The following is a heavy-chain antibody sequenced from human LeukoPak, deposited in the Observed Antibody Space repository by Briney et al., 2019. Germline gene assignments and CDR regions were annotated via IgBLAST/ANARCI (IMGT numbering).Heavy chain of an antibody. CDR2: IKQDASET. CDR3: ATDPSGPSDSSGWYYFDN. CDR1: GFIVSNYC. V-gene: IGHV3-7*01. D-gene: IGHD6-19*01. J-gene: IGHJ4*02. Sequence: GGSLRLSCAGSGFIVSNYCMGWVRQAPGKGLEWVAYIKQDASETYYVDSVRGRFSISRDNAKNSLFLQMNSLRAEDTAVYYCATDPSGPSDSSGWYYFDNWGQGTLVTVSS.